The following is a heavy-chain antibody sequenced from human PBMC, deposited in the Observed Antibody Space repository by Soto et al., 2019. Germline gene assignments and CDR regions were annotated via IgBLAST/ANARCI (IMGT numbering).Heavy chain of an antibody. CDR2: ISGHNGNT. J-gene: IGHJ3*02. D-gene: IGHD4-17*01. CDR3: ARPRNDYGDPGDAFDI. CDR1: GYSFTNYG. Sequence: QVHLVQSGAEVKRPGASVTVSCKASGYSFTNYGISWVRQAPGQGLEWMGWISGHNGNTNYAQRLQGRVTMTTDTSTSTAYMELRSLRSDDTAVYYCARPRNDYGDPGDAFDIWGQGTMVTVSS. V-gene: IGHV1-18*01.